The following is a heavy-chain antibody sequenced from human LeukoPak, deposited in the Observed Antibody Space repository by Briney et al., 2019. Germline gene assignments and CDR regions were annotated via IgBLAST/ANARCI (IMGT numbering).Heavy chain of an antibody. CDR2: INSDGSTT. D-gene: IGHD6-19*01. J-gene: IGHJ4*02. CDR1: GFTFSSYW. CDR3: ARAVAGPSHLDY. Sequence: GGSLRLSCAAAGFTFSSYWMHWVRQAPGKGLVSVARINSDGSTTTYADSVKGRFTISRDNAKNTLYLQMNSLRAEDTAVFYCARAVAGPSHLDYWGQGTLVTVSS. V-gene: IGHV3-74*01.